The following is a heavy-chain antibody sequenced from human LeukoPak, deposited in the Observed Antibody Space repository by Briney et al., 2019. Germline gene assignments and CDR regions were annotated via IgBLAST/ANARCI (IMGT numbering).Heavy chain of an antibody. V-gene: IGHV3-73*01. CDR1: GFTVSSDH. D-gene: IGHD3-22*01. CDR2: IRSEANSYAT. J-gene: IGHJ4*02. CDR3: TGADYFDGSPYYAK. Sequence: PGGSLRLSCAASGFTVSSDHMSWVRQASGKGLEWVGRIRSEANSYATAYAASVKGRFTISRDDSKDTAYLQMNSLKTEDTAVYYCTGADYFDGSPYYAKWGQGTLVSVSS.